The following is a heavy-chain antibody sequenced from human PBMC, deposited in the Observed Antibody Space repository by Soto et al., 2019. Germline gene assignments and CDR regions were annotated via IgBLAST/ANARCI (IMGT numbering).Heavy chain of an antibody. CDR2: IYPVDSDT. Sequence: GESLKISCKGAGYSFTSYGIGWVRQMPGKGLEWMGIIYPVDSDTRYSPSFQGQVTISADKSISTAYLQWSSLKASDTAMYYCARHVGTKTRLGYGMDVWGQGTTVTVSS. V-gene: IGHV5-51*01. CDR3: ARHVGTKTRLGYGMDV. CDR1: GYSFTSYG. J-gene: IGHJ6*02. D-gene: IGHD1-7*01.